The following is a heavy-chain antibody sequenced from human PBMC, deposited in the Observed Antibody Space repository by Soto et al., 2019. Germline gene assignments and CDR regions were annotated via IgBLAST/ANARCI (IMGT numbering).Heavy chain of an antibody. J-gene: IGHJ5*02. CDR2: ISWNSATI. V-gene: IGHV3-9*01. D-gene: IGHD5-12*01. Sequence: NSAGHSWGWVRQSPGKGLEWVSGISWNSATIAYADSVRGRFTISRDNAKNSLYLQMNSLRAEDTALYYCARTTDGYNYRENWFDPWGQGTLVTVSS. CDR1: NSAGHS. CDR3: ARTTDGYNYRENWFDP.